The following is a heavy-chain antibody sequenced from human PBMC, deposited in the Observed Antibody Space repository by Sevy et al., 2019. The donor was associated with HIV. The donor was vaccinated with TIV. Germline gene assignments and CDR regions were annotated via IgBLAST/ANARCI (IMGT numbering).Heavy chain of an antibody. J-gene: IGHJ4*02. CDR2: IKQDGSEK. CDR1: GFTFSSYS. Sequence: GGSLRLSCAASGFTFSSYSMSWVRQAPGKGLEWVANIKQDGSEKYYVDSVKGRFTISRDNAKNSLYLQMNSLRAEDTAVYYCARDYDSSPSFFDYWGQGTLVTVSS. D-gene: IGHD6-6*01. CDR3: ARDYDSSPSFFDY. V-gene: IGHV3-7*01.